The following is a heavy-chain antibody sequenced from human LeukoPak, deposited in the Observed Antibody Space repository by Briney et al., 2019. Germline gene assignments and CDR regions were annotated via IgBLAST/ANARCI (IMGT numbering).Heavy chain of an antibody. CDR1: GFTFSSCE. J-gene: IGHJ6*03. D-gene: IGHD1-20*01. CDR3: ARGAGNWNDVLRRWTYYYYMDV. Sequence: SGGSLRLSCAASGFTFSSCEMNWVRQAPGKGLEWGSYISSSGSTIYYADSVKGRFTISRDNAKNSLYLQMDSLRAEDTAVYYCARGAGNWNDVLRRWTYYYYMDVWGKGATVTISS. CDR2: ISSSGSTI. V-gene: IGHV3-48*03.